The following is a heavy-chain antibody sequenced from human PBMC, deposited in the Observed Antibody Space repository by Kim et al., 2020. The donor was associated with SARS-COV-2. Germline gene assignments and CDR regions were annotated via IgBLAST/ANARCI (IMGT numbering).Heavy chain of an antibody. CDR3: ARDIFMVRTMTQDYYYYYGMDV. D-gene: IGHD3-22*01. CDR2: ISSSSSYI. Sequence: GGSLRLSCAASGFTFSSYSMNWVRQAPGKGLEWVSSISSSSSYIYYADSVKGRFTISRDNAKNSLYLQMNSLRAEDTAVYYCARDIFMVRTMTQDYYYYYGMDVRGHGTTVTLS. J-gene: IGHJ6*01. CDR1: GFTFSSYS. V-gene: IGHV3-21*01.